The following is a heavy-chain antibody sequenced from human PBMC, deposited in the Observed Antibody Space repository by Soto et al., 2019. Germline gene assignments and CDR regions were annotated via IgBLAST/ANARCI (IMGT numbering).Heavy chain of an antibody. J-gene: IGHJ4*02. V-gene: IGHV4-61*01. CDR3: ARDSDTSTGY. Sequence: QVQLQESGPGLVKPSETLSLTCTVSGGSVSSGSYYWSWIRQPPGKGLEWIGYIYYSGSTNYNPSLKSRVTISVDTSKNQSSLKLSSVTAADTAVYYCARDSDTSTGYWGQGTLVTVSS. CDR1: GGSVSSGSYY. CDR2: IYYSGST.